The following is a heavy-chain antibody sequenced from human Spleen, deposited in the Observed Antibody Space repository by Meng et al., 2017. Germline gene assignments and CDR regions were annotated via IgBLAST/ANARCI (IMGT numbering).Heavy chain of an antibody. CDR2: IDPKSGDT. V-gene: IGHV1-2*06. CDR3: ARDEDISAAGKLFGDY. CDR1: GYNFPDYY. J-gene: IGHJ4*02. D-gene: IGHD6-13*01. Sequence: QGPLVQCGAEVKKPGASVKVSCKPSGYNFPDYYIHWVRRAPGQGLEWMGRIDPKSGDTHYAQRFQGRVTMTGDTSISTAYMELSGLRSDDTAMYYCARDEDISAAGKLFGDYWGQGTLVTVSS.